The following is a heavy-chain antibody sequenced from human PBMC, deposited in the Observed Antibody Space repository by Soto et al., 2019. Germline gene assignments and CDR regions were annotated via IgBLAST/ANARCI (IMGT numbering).Heavy chain of an antibody. D-gene: IGHD2-2*02. CDR3: ASLRGVPAAIVY. CDR2: IYYSGST. Sequence: PSETLSLTCTVSGGSISSSSYYWSWIRQPPGKGLEWIGYIYYSGSTNYNTSLKSRVTISVDTSKNQFSLKLSSVTAADSAVYYCASLRGVPAAIVYWGQGTLVTVSS. V-gene: IGHV4-61*05. J-gene: IGHJ4*02. CDR1: GGSISSSSYY.